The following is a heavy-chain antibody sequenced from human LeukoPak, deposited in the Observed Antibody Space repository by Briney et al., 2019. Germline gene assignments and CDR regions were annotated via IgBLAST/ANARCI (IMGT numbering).Heavy chain of an antibody. Sequence: GGSLRLSCAASGFTFSSYTMNWVRQPPGKGLEWVSNIGTSSTTIYYADSVKGRFTISRDNAKNSLYLQMNSLRADDTAVYYCARAKPLSFTYGSGRRDAFDIWGQGTMVTVSS. D-gene: IGHD3-10*01. CDR2: IGTSSTTI. J-gene: IGHJ3*02. CDR1: GFTFSSYT. V-gene: IGHV3-48*01. CDR3: ARAKPLSFTYGSGRRDAFDI.